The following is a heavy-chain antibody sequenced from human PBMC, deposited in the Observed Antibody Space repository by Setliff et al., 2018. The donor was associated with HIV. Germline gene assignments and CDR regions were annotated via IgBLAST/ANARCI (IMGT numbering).Heavy chain of an antibody. J-gene: IGHJ4*02. CDR1: GYSISSGYY. CDR3: ARHEITMVRGVTIKAGYSFDY. V-gene: IGHV4-38-2*01. D-gene: IGHD3-10*01. Sequence: SETLFLTCAVSGYSISSGYYWGWIRQPPGKGLEWIGSISHSGSTYYNPSLKSRVTISVDTSKNQFSLKLSSVTAADTAVYYCARHEITMVRGVTIKAGYSFDYWGQGTLVTVSS. CDR2: ISHSGST.